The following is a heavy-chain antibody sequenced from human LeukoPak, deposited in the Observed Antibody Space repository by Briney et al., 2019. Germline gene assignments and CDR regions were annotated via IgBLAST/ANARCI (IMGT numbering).Heavy chain of an antibody. Sequence: PGGSLRLSCSASGFTFSSYTMHWVRQTPGKGLGYVSAISSNGGSTYYADSVKGRFTISRDNSKNTLYLQMSSLRAEDTAIYYCVKAMEGSSWFQGSRPFDYWGQGTLVTVSS. CDR2: ISSNGGST. J-gene: IGHJ4*02. CDR1: GFTFSSYT. D-gene: IGHD6-13*01. V-gene: IGHV3-64D*06. CDR3: VKAMEGSSWFQGSRPFDY.